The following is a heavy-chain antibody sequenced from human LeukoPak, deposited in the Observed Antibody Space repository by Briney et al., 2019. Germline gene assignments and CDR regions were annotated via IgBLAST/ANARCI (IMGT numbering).Heavy chain of an antibody. CDR3: ARAGNYYDSSAQGYFDY. V-gene: IGHV4-31*03. J-gene: IGHJ4*02. CDR2: IYYSGST. D-gene: IGHD3-22*01. CDR1: GGSISSGGYY. Sequence: SLTLSLTCTVSGGSISSGGYYWSWIRQHPGKGLEWIGYIYYSGSTYYNPSLKSRVTISVDTSKNQFSLKLSSVTAADTAVYYCARAGNYYDSSAQGYFDYWGQGTLVTVSS.